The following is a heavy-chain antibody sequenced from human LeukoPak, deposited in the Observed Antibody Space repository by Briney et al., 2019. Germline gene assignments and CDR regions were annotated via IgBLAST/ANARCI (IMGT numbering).Heavy chain of an antibody. CDR1: GYTFTSYD. V-gene: IGHV1-2*04. CDR2: INPNSGGT. D-gene: IGHD5-24*01. CDR3: AREDRRAFDI. J-gene: IGHJ3*02. Sequence: VASVKVSCKASGYTFTSYDINWVRQATGQGLEWMGWINPNSGGTNYAQKFQGWVTMTRDTSISTAYMELSRLRSDDTAVYYCAREDRRAFDIWGQGTMVTVSS.